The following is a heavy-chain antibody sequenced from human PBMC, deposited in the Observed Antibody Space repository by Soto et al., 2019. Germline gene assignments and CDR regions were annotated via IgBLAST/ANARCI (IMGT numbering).Heavy chain of an antibody. D-gene: IGHD1-26*01. CDR3: STDIGIYGLDI. CDR2: IKSKTDGGTA. Sequence: EVQLVESGGGFVQPGGSLRLSCVASRFSFTNAGMSWVRQAPGQGPEWVGRIKSKTDGGTADYAAPVKGRFTISRDDSQNTLYLHMDSLKTEDTALYHCSTDIGIYGLDIWGQGTTVTVSS. CDR1: RFSFTNAG. V-gene: IGHV3-15*01. J-gene: IGHJ6*02.